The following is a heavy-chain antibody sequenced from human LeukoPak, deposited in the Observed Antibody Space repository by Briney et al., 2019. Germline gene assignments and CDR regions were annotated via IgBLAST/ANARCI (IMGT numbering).Heavy chain of an antibody. CDR2: IKEDGSDK. CDR3: ATWNSDWEFAY. D-gene: IGHD1/OR15-1a*01. V-gene: IGHV3-7*05. J-gene: IGHJ4*02. Sequence: PGGSLRLSCAASGFTFSDYYMSWIRQAPGKGLEWVAHIKEDGSDKYYVDSVTGRFTISRDNTKNSLYLQMSSLRAEDTAVYYCATWNSDWEFAYWGQGTLVSVSS. CDR1: GFTFSDYY.